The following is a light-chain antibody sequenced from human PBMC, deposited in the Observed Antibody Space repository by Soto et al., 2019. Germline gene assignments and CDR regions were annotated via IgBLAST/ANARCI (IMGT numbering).Light chain of an antibody. J-gene: IGKJ1*01. Sequence: IVVSHTXLSSPLTPYQLAAISRRSVQPLVNRDGNNYFILLQQRXGXXPXXXXYKISNRVYGGPDRFRGSGAVTDFTRTISRVEAEDVGVYYGLQATQFPWTFGQGTKVDIK. CDR3: LQATQFPWT. CDR2: KIS. CDR1: QPLVNRDGNNY. V-gene: IGKV2-24*01.